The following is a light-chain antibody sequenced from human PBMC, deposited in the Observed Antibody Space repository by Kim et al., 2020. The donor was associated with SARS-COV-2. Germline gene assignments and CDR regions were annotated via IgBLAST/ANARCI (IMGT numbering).Light chain of an antibody. CDR1: SGSIASDY. CDR3: QSYDISNQV. J-gene: IGLJ3*02. Sequence: NFMLTQPHSVSESPGKTVTISCTRSSGSIASDYVQWYQQRPGSSPTTVIYEDNQRPSGVPDRFSGSIDSSSNSASLTISGLKTEDEADYYCQSYDISNQVFGGGTQLTVL. CDR2: EDN. V-gene: IGLV6-57*01.